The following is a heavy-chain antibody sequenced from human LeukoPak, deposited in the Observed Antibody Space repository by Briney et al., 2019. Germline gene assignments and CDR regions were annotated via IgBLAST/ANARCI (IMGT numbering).Heavy chain of an antibody. Sequence: QTGGSLRLSCAASGFTFSSYAMHWVRQAPGKGLEWVALISYDGSNKYYADSVKGRFTISRDTSKNTLYLQISSLRVEDTAVYYCTVFGDSNHWGQGTLVTVSS. J-gene: IGHJ5*02. D-gene: IGHD4-17*01. CDR1: GFTFSSYA. CDR3: TVFGDSNH. CDR2: ISYDGSNK. V-gene: IGHV3-30*14.